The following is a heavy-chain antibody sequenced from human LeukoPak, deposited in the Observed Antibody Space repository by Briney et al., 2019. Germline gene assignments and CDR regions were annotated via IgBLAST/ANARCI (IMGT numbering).Heavy chain of an antibody. CDR2: ISYDGSNK. V-gene: IGHV3-30*18. CDR3: AKGYYDSSGFDY. J-gene: IGHJ4*02. CDR1: GFTFSSYG. D-gene: IGHD3-22*01. Sequence: PGGSLRLSCAASGFTFSSYGMHWVRQAPGKGLEWVAVISYDGSNKYYADSVKGRFTISRDNSKNTLYLQMNSLRAEDTAVHYCAKGYYDSSGFDYWGQGTLVTVSS.